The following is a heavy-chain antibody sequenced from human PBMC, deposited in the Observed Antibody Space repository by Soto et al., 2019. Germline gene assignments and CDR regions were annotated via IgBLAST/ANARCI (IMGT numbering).Heavy chain of an antibody. D-gene: IGHD6-19*01. CDR2: IYSGGST. V-gene: IGHV3-53*04. J-gene: IGHJ6*03. CDR3: ARDAVAGTGYYYYYMDV. CDR1: GFTVSSNY. Sequence: EVQLVESVGGLVQPGGSLRLSCAASGFTVSSNYMSWVRQAPGKGLEWVSVIYSGGSTYYADSVKGRFTISRHNSKNTLYLQMNSLRAEDTAVYYCARDAVAGTGYYYYYMDVWGKGTTVTVSS.